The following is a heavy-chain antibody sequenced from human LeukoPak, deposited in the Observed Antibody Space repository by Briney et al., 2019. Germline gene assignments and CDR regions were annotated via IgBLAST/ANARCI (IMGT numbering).Heavy chain of an antibody. CDR2: ISDSGGST. CDR1: GVTFSSYA. D-gene: IGHD6-13*01. Sequence: GGSLRLSCAASGVTFSSYAMSWVRQAPGKGLEWVSGISDSGGSTYYADSVKGRFTISRDNSKKTLYLQMISLIAEDTAAVYYSANGIAAAGSGYYYYYMDVWGQGTTVTVSS. J-gene: IGHJ6*03. CDR3: SANGIAAAGSGYYYYYMDV. V-gene: IGHV3-23*01.